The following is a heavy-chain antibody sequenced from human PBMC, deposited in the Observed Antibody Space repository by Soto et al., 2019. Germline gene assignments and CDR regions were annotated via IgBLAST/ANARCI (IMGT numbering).Heavy chain of an antibody. CDR1: GFTFSSYG. V-gene: IGHV3-30*18. CDR2: TSYEGSNK. Sequence: GGYLRLSCAPSGFTFSSYGMHWVRQAPGKGLEWVAVTSYEGSNKYYADSEKGRFTTSKDNSKNMLYLQMNSLRAEDTAVYYCAKGKAYCSSTGCPYYFDYWGQGTLVTVSS. D-gene: IGHD2-2*01. J-gene: IGHJ4*02. CDR3: AKGKAYCSSTGCPYYFDY.